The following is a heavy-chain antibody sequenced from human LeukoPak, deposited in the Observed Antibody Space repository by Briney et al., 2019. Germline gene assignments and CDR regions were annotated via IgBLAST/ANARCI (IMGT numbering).Heavy chain of an antibody. Sequence: PGGSLRLSCAASGFTFSSYEMNWVRQAPGKGLEWVSYISSSGSTIYYADSVKGRFTISRDNAKNSPYLQMNSLRAEDTAVYYCARDRSSGGSWDYWGQGTLVTVSS. CDR1: GFTFSSYE. D-gene: IGHD2-15*01. CDR2: ISSSGSTI. CDR3: ARDRSSGGSWDY. J-gene: IGHJ4*02. V-gene: IGHV3-48*03.